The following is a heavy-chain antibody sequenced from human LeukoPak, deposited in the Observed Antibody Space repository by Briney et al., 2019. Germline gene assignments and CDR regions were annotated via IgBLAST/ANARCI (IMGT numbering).Heavy chain of an antibody. Sequence: PSETLSLTCAVYGGSFSGYYWSWIRQPPGKGLEWIGSIYYSGSTYYNPSLKSRVTISVDTSKNQFSLKLSSVTAADTAVYYCARPGGGSWSAFDIWGQGTMVTVSS. V-gene: IGHV4-34*01. J-gene: IGHJ3*02. CDR1: GGSFSGYY. D-gene: IGHD2-15*01. CDR3: ARPGGGSWSAFDI. CDR2: IYYSGST.